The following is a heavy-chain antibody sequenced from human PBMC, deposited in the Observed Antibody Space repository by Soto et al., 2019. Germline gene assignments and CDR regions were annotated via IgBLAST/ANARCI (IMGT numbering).Heavy chain of an antibody. D-gene: IGHD2-8*01. V-gene: IGHV4-39*02. Sequence: ETLSLTCTVSGGSISSSSYYWGWIRQPPGKGREWIGSIYYSGSTYYNPSLKSGVTISVDTSNNQFSLKLSSVTAADTAVYYCAREGDIVLMLYDITGGNWFDPWGQGTMVTVSS. CDR2: IYYSGST. J-gene: IGHJ5*02. CDR1: GGSISSSSYY. CDR3: AREGDIVLMLYDITGGNWFDP.